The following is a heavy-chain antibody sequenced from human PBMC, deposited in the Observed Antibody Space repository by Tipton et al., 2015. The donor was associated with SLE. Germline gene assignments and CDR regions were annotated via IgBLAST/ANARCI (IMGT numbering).Heavy chain of an antibody. J-gene: IGHJ2*01. CDR1: GGSISSDGYY. Sequence: TLSLTCTVSGGSISSDGYYWSWIRQPAGKGLEWVGHIYSSGIIKYNPSLKSRVTISVDTSKNQFSLKLSSVTAADTGVYYCARDVSRCWYGDLGGRGPLLTVPS. D-gene: IGHD6-19*01. CDR3: ARDVSRCWYGDL. CDR2: IYSSGII. V-gene: IGHV4-61*09.